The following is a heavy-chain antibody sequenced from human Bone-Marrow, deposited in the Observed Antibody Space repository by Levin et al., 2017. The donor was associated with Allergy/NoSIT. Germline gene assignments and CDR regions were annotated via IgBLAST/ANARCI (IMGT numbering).Heavy chain of an antibody. V-gene: IGHV1-69*01. CDR3: ARDTGLTIFGVVTGWFDP. Sequence: KISCKASGGTFSSYAISWVRQAPGQGLEWMGGIIPIFGTANYAQKFQGRVTITADESTSTAYMELSSLRSEDTAVYYCARDTGLTIFGVVTGWFDPWGQGTLVTVSS. CDR1: GGTFSSYA. CDR2: IIPIFGTA. D-gene: IGHD3-3*01. J-gene: IGHJ5*02.